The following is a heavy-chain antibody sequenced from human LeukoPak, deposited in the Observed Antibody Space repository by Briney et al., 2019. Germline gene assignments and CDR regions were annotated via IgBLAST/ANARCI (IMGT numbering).Heavy chain of an antibody. J-gene: IGHJ4*02. CDR2: ISYDGSNI. CDR1: GFTFSTYG. Sequence: GGSLILSCAASGFTFSTYGMHWVRQAPGKGLEWVAVISYDGSNIYYTDSVRGRFTISRDNSRDTLSLQVNSLRPEDTAVYYCAKDRSSSWSFDYWGQGTLVTASS. V-gene: IGHV3-30*18. CDR3: AKDRSSSWSFDY. D-gene: IGHD6-13*01.